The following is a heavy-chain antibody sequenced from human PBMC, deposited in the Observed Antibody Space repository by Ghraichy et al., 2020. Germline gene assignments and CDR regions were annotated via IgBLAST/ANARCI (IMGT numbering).Heavy chain of an antibody. CDR2: IYYSGST. CDR3: ASVRPPYVSGTFAFDF. V-gene: IGHV4-59*01. J-gene: IGHJ4*02. D-gene: IGHD3-10*01. CDR1: GGSISSYY. Sequence: SETLSLTCTVSGGSISSYYWSWIRQTPGKGLEWIGHIYYSGSTNYNPSLKSRVTMSVDTSKNQFFLKQTSVTAADTAVYYCASVRPPYVSGTFAFDFWGQGTLVTVSS.